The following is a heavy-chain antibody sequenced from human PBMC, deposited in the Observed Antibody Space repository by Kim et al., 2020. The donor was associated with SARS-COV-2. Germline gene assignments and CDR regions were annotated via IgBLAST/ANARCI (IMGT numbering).Heavy chain of an antibody. V-gene: IGHV3-11*06. CDR3: ARGIAEDY. J-gene: IGHJ4*02. CDR2: SSYT. Sequence: SSYTNYADSVKGRFTISRDNAKNSLYLQMNSLRAEDTAVYYCARGIAEDYWGQGTLVTVSS.